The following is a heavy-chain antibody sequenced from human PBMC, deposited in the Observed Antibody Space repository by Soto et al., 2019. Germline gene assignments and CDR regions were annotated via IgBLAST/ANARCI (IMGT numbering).Heavy chain of an antibody. CDR1: GGSISSSSSY. J-gene: IGHJ4*02. Sequence: PSETLSLTCTVSGGSISSSSSYWGWIRQPPGKGLEWIGTIYSGSTYYNPSLKSRVTISVDTSKNQFSLKLSSVAAADTAIYFCATTRGIAVGGSFDYWGQGTLVTVSS. D-gene: IGHD6-13*01. V-gene: IGHV4-39*01. CDR3: ATTRGIAVGGSFDY. CDR2: IYSGST.